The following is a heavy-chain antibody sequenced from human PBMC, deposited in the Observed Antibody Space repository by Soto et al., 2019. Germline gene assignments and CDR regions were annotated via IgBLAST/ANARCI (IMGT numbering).Heavy chain of an antibody. Sequence: EVQLLESGGGLVLPWGSLRLSCAGSGFTFSTYAMSWVRQAPGKGLEWVSGISASGGGTYYADSVKGRFTISRDNSQNALYLQMNSLRAEDTGVYYCALRKTGSYFDYWGQGTLVTVSS. CDR3: ALRKTGSYFDY. CDR2: ISASGGGT. D-gene: IGHD3-10*01. J-gene: IGHJ4*02. CDR1: GFTFSTYA. V-gene: IGHV3-23*01.